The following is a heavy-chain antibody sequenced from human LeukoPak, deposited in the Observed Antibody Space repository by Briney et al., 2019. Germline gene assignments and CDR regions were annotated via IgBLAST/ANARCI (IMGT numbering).Heavy chain of an antibody. CDR1: GGSISSYY. D-gene: IGHD3-10*01. CDR3: ARDFPWFGEPRGSLFDY. V-gene: IGHV4-59*12. CDR2: IYYSGST. J-gene: IGHJ4*02. Sequence: PSETLSLTCTVSGGSISSYYWSWIRQPPGKGLEWIGYIYYSGSTNYNPSLKSRVTISVDTSKNQFSLKLSSVTAADTAVYYCARDFPWFGEPRGSLFDYWGQGTLVTVSS.